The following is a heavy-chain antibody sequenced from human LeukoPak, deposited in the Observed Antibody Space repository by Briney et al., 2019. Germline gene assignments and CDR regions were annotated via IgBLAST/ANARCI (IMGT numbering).Heavy chain of an antibody. V-gene: IGHV6-1*01. CDR1: GDSVSSNSVG. CDR3: ARSSSSSYDY. Sequence: SQTLSLTFAISGDSVSSNSVGWHWLRQSPSRGLEWLGRTYYRSKWYNDYPISMKSRMTINPDTSKNQVSLQLNSVTPEDTAVYYCARSSSSSYDYWGQGTLVTVSS. CDR2: TYYRSKWYN. D-gene: IGHD6-6*01. J-gene: IGHJ4*02.